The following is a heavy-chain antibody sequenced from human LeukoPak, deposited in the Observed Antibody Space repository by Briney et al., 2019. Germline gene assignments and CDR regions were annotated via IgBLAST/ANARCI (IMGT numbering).Heavy chain of an antibody. CDR3: ATTNSSSWSIGPNFDY. Sequence: SVKVSCKASGGTFSSYAISWVRQAPGQGLEWMGGIIPIFGTANYAQKFQGRVTITTDESTSTAYMELSSLRSEDTAVYYCATTNSSSWSIGPNFDYWGQGTLVTVSS. V-gene: IGHV1-69*05. CDR1: GGTFSSYA. D-gene: IGHD6-13*01. J-gene: IGHJ4*02. CDR2: IIPIFGTA.